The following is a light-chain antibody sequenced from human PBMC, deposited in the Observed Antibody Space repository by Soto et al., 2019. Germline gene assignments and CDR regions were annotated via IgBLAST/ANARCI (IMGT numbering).Light chain of an antibody. V-gene: IGLV2-14*01. CDR3: SSYTSTYIWV. CDR2: GVS. Sequence: QSALTQPASVSGSPGQSITISCTGTSSDIGSHNFVSWHQQHPGKAPKFIIYGVSNRPSGVSNRFSGSKSGNTASPTISGLQADDEADYYCSSYTSTYIWVFGGGTKLTVL. CDR1: SSDIGSHNF. J-gene: IGLJ3*02.